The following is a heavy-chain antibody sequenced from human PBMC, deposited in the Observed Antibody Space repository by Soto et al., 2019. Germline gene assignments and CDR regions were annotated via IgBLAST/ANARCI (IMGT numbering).Heavy chain of an antibody. CDR2: INGDGSIA. Sequence: EVQLVESGGGLVQPGGSLRLSCAASGFTFSDYWMAWARQAPGKGLFWVSRINGDGSIAHYAESVKGRLTISRDNAKNTLWLQLNSLRDDDTAVYYCGRERWGLLDIWGQGAMVTVSS. V-gene: IGHV3-74*01. J-gene: IGHJ3*02. CDR1: GFTFSDYW. CDR3: GRERWGLLDI. D-gene: IGHD7-27*01.